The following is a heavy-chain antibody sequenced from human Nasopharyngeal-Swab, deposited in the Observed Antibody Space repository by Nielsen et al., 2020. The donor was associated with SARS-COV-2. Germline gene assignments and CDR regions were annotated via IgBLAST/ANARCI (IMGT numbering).Heavy chain of an antibody. CDR3: AREGYCSSSSCSRFYYYYNGMDA. D-gene: IGHD2-2*01. Sequence: ASVKVSCKASGYTFTSYGITWVRQAPGQGLEWMGWISAYNGNTNYGQKLQGRVTMTTDTSTSTAYMELRSLRSDDTAVYYCAREGYCSSSSCSRFYYYYNGMDAWGQGTTVTVSS. CDR1: GYTFTSYG. V-gene: IGHV1-18*01. CDR2: ISAYNGNT. J-gene: IGHJ6*02.